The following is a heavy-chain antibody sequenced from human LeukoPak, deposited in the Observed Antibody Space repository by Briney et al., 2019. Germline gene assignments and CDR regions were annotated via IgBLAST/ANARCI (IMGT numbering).Heavy chain of an antibody. CDR3: ARGRVTANWFDP. D-gene: IGHD2-21*02. Sequence: PSETLSLTCAVYGGSFSGYYWSWIRQPPGKGLEWIREINHSGSTNYNPSLKSRVTISVDTSKNQFSLKLSSVTAADTAVYYCARGRVTANWFDPWGQGTLVTVSS. J-gene: IGHJ5*02. V-gene: IGHV4-34*01. CDR2: INHSGST. CDR1: GGSFSGYY.